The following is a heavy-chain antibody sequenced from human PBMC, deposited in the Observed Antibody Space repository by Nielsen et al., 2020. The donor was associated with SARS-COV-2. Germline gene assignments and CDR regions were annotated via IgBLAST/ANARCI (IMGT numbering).Heavy chain of an antibody. CDR2: ISSSSSYT. CDR3: ARDRLHRYNYGGAFDI. Sequence: GESLKISCAASGFTFSDYYMSWIRQAPGKGLEWVSYISSSSSYTNYADSVKGRFTISRDNAKNSLYLQMNSLRAEDTAVYYCARDRLHRYNYGGAFDIWGQGTMVTVSS. J-gene: IGHJ3*02. D-gene: IGHD5-24*01. V-gene: IGHV3-11*06. CDR1: GFTFSDYY.